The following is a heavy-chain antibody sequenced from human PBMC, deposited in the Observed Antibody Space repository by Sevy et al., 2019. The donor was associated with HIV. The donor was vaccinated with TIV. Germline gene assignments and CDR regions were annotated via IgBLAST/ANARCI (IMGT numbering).Heavy chain of an antibody. Sequence: GGSLRLSCAASGFTFSIYAMSWVRQAPGKGLEWVSGLSGSGGSTYYADSVKGRFTISRDNSKNTLYLQMNSLRAEDKAVYYCAKDQGDYVWGTFRDYWGQGTLVTVSS. J-gene: IGHJ4*02. D-gene: IGHD3-16*02. CDR3: AKDQGDYVWGTFRDY. CDR2: LSGSGGST. V-gene: IGHV3-23*01. CDR1: GFTFSIYA.